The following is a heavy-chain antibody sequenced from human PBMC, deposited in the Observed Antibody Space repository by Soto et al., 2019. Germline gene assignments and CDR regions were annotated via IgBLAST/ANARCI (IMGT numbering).Heavy chain of an antibody. CDR3: ARSKRGDFWSGYYTH. Sequence: QVQLQESGPGLVKPSETLSLTCTVSGGSISRYYWSWIRQPPGKGLEWIGYIYYSGSTNYNPSLKGRVTISVDTSKNQFSLKLSSVTAADTAVYYCARSKRGDFWSGYYTHWGQGTLVTVSS. V-gene: IGHV4-59*01. CDR1: GGSISRYY. D-gene: IGHD3-3*01. CDR2: IYYSGST. J-gene: IGHJ4*02.